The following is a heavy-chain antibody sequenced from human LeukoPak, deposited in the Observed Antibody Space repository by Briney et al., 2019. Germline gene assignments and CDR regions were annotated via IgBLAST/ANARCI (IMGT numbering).Heavy chain of an antibody. CDR3: AKFVGRPYYYGMDV. Sequence: GGSLRLSCAASGFTFSSYAMSWVRQAPGKGLEWVSAISGSGGSTYHADSVKGRFTISRDNSKNTLYLQMNSLRAEDTAVYYCAKFVGRPYYYGMDVWGQGTTVTVSS. D-gene: IGHD2-15*01. J-gene: IGHJ6*02. CDR2: ISGSGGST. V-gene: IGHV3-23*01. CDR1: GFTFSSYA.